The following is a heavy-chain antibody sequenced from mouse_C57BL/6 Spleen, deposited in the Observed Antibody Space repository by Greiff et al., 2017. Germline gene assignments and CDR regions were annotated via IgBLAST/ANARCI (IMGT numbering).Heavy chain of an antibody. D-gene: IGHD1-1*01. CDR1: GYAFSSYW. CDR3: ARWSLGITTVVDY. V-gene: IGHV1-80*01. Sequence: QVQLQQSGAELVKPGASVKISCKASGYAFSSYWMTWVKQRPGKGLEWIGQIYPGDGDTNYNGKFKGKATLTSDKSSSTAYMQLSSLTSEDSAVYFCARWSLGITTVVDYWGQGTTLTVSS. CDR2: IYPGDGDT. J-gene: IGHJ2*01.